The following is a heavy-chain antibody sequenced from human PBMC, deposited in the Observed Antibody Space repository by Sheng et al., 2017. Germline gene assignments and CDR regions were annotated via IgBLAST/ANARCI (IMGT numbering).Heavy chain of an antibody. CDR3: ARNVEWRRSGWANYYYYMDV. CDR2: IIPIFGTA. CDR1: GGTFSSYA. V-gene: IGHV1-69*05. J-gene: IGHJ6*03. Sequence: QVQLVQSGAEVKKPGSSVKVSCKASGGTFSSYAISWVRQAPGQGLEWMGGIIPIFGTANYAQKFQGRVTITTDESTSTAYMELSSLRSEDTAVYYCARNVEWRRSGWANYYYYMDVWGKGTTVTVSS. D-gene: IGHD6-19*01.